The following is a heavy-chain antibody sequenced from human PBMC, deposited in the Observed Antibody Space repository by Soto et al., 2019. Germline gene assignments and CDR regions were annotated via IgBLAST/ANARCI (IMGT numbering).Heavy chain of an antibody. J-gene: IGHJ5*01. CDR2: INAGNGYT. CDR1: GYTFTSYA. Sequence: ASVKVSCKASGYTFTSYAMHWVRQAPGQSLEWLGWINAGNGYTKYSQKFQGRVTITRDTSAGTAYMELSSLRFEDTAVYYCASVYRSGWQSWFDFWGQGTLVTVSS. CDR3: ASVYRSGWQSWFDF. V-gene: IGHV1-3*01. D-gene: IGHD6-19*01.